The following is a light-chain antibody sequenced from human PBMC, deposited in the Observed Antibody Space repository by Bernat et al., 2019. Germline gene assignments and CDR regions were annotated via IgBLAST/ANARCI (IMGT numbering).Light chain of an antibody. CDR2: DAS. Sequence: DIQMIQSPSSLSAFVGDRVTITCQASQDISNYLNWYQQKPGKVPKLLIYDASNLEAGVPSRFSGSGSGTDFTFTISSLQPEDIATYYCQQYDNLPITFGQGTRLEIK. V-gene: IGKV1-33*01. CDR1: QDISNY. CDR3: QQYDNLPIT. J-gene: IGKJ5*01.